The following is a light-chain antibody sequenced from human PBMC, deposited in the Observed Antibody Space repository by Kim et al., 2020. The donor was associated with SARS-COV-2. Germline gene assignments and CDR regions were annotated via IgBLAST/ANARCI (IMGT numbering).Light chain of an antibody. CDR1: QSISDW. Sequence: SASVGDRVTITGRASQSISDWLAWYQQKPGKAPKVLIYKASSLESGVPSRFSGSGSGTEFTLTISSLQPDDFATYYCQQYNNYRTFGQGTKVDIK. J-gene: IGKJ1*01. V-gene: IGKV1-5*03. CDR2: KAS. CDR3: QQYNNYRT.